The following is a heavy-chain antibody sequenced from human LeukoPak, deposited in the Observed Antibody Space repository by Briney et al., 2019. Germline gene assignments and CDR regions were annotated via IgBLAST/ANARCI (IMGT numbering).Heavy chain of an antibody. V-gene: IGHV4-59*08. J-gene: IGHJ4*02. Sequence: SESLPLTCAVSGGSISRYYWSWIRQPPGKGLEWIGYIFYSGSTNYNPSLKSRVTISVDTSKIQFSLKLSSVTAADTAVYYCARQYSGRYFDYLREGAMVTVSS. D-gene: IGHD6-19*01. CDR3: ARQYSGRYFDY. CDR2: IFYSGST. CDR1: GGSISRYY.